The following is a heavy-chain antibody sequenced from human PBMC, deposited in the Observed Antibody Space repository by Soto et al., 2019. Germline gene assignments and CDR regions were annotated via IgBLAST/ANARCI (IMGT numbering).Heavy chain of an antibody. V-gene: IGHV3-23*01. CDR1: GFTFSSYA. D-gene: IGHD2-15*01. Sequence: EVQLLESGGGLVQPGGSLRLSCAASGFTFSSYAMTWVRQAPGKGLEWVSAISGSGGSTYYEDSVKGRFTISRDNSKNTLYLQMTRLRAEDTAVYYCAKDETVVVAATFDYWGQGTLVTVSA. J-gene: IGHJ4*02. CDR3: AKDETVVVAATFDY. CDR2: ISGSGGST.